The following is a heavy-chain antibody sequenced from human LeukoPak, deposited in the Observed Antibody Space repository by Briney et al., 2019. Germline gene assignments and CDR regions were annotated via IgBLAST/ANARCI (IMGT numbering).Heavy chain of an antibody. J-gene: IGHJ4*02. CDR2: ISSSGSNI. CDR1: GFTFSDHY. CDR3: ARNTGELDY. D-gene: IGHD7-27*01. V-gene: IGHV3-11*01. Sequence: GGSLRLSCAASGFTFSDHYMSWIRQAPGEGLEWVSYISSSGSNIYYVDSVKGRFTISRDNAKNSLSLQMNSLRAEDTAVYYCARNTGELDYWGQGTLVTVSS.